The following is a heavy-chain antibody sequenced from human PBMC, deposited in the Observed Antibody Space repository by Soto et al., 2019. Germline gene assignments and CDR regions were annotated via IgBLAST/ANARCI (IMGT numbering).Heavy chain of an antibody. CDR1: GGSISSYH. J-gene: IGHJ6*02. D-gene: IGHD3-3*02. Sequence: AETLSLTCTVSGGSISSYHWSWIRQPPGKGLEWIGNIYDSGSTNYNPSLKSRVTVSVDMSKNQFSLKLDSVTAADTAVYYCARESVRFSTFASNNYYTYEMDVFCQRTTVPVSS. CDR2: IYDSGST. CDR3: ARESVRFSTFASNNYYTYEMDV. V-gene: IGHV4-59*01.